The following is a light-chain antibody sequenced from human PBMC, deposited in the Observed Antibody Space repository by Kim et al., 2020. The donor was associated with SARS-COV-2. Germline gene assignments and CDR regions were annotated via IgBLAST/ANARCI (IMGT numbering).Light chain of an antibody. CDR3: QKCDSAPWT. CDR2: AAS. CDR1: QDISNY. Sequence: DIQMTQSPSSLSASVGDRVTITCRASQDISNYLDWFQLKPGKAPKLLIYAASALQPGVPSRFSGSGSGTDFTLTVTSLQPEDVATYYCQKCDSAPWTFGQGTKVDIK. V-gene: IGKV1-27*01. J-gene: IGKJ1*01.